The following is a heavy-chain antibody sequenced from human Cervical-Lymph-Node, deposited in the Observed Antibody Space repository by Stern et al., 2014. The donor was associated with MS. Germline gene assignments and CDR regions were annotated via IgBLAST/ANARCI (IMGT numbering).Heavy chain of an antibody. J-gene: IGHJ6*02. CDR3: ARHPSTRYYDMDV. V-gene: IGHV1-69*01. CDR2: VVPLLVTT. CDR1: EDTFASYA. Sequence: QVQLVQSGAEVKKPGSSVKVSCKASEDTFASYAITWVRQAPGQGLEWMGGVVPLLVTTRNAQKFQGRVTITADDSTSTSYMELSSLRSEDTAIYYCARHPSTRYYDMDVWGQGTTVTVSS.